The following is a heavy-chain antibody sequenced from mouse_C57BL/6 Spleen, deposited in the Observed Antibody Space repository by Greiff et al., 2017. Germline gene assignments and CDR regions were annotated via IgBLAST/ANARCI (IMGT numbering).Heavy chain of an antibody. CDR2: IRSKSNNYAT. V-gene: IGHV10-1*01. CDR1: GFSFNTYA. Sequence: EVKLMESGGGLVQPKGSLKLSCAASGFSFNTYAMNWVRQAPGKGLEWVARIRSKSNNYATYYADSVKDRFPISRDDSESMLYLQMNNLKTEDTAMYYCANSNSLGYWGQGTLVTVSA. J-gene: IGHJ3*01. CDR3: ANSNSLGY. D-gene: IGHD2-5*01.